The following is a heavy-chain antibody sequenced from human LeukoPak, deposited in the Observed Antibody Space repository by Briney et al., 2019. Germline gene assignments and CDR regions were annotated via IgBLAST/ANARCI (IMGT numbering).Heavy chain of an antibody. CDR2: LNPNSGNT. D-gene: IGHD1-14*01. V-gene: IGHV1-8*01. J-gene: IGHJ5*02. CDR1: GYPFSTYE. Sequence: GASVTVSCKTSGYPFSTYEINWVRRAAGQGLEWMGWLNPNSGNTANAQKFQGRVTMTRHTSISTAYMELSGLRSDDTAVYFCARGPRNDPWGQGTLVTVSS. CDR3: ARGPRNDP.